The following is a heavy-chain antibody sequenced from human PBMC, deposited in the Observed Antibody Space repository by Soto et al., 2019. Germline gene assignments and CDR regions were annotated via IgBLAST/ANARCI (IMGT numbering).Heavy chain of an antibody. CDR2: IYYSGST. CDR1: GGSISSGGYY. J-gene: IGHJ6*02. D-gene: IGHD4-4*01. Sequence: PSETLSLTCTVSGGSISSGGYYWSWIRQHPGKGLEWIGYIYYSGSTYYNPSLKSRVTISVDTSKNQFSLKLSSVTAADTAVYYCAREGRYSNYGDYYYYGMDVWGQGTTVTVSS. V-gene: IGHV4-31*03. CDR3: AREGRYSNYGDYYYYGMDV.